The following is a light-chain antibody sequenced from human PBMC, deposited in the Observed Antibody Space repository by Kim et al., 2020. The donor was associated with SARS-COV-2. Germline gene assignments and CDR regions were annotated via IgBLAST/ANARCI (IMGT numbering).Light chain of an antibody. Sequence: QARLTQPPSVSKGLRQTATLTCTGNSNNVGDQGAAWLQHHQGHPPKLLSYRNNNRPSGISERLSASRSGNTASLTITGLQPEDEADYYCSAWDSSLSAWVFGGGTQLTVL. CDR3: SAWDSSLSAWV. V-gene: IGLV10-54*01. J-gene: IGLJ3*02. CDR1: SNNVGDQG. CDR2: RNN.